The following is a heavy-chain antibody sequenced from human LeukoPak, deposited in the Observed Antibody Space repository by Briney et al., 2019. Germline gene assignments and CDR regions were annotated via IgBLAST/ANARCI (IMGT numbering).Heavy chain of an antibody. CDR3: ARSPDYSSGFGLDY. V-gene: IGHV3-21*01. Sequence: GGSLRLSCAASGFTFSSYSMNWVRQAPGKGLEWVSSISSSSSYIYYADSVKGRFTISRDNAKNSLYLQMNSLRAEDTAVYYCARSPDYSSGFGLDYWGQGSLVTVSS. D-gene: IGHD4-11*01. CDR2: ISSSSSYI. CDR1: GFTFSSYS. J-gene: IGHJ4*02.